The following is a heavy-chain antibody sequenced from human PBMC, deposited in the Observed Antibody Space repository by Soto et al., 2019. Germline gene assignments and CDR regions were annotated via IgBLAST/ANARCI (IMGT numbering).Heavy chain of an antibody. CDR3: AKDGLGCSILGGGIDV. CDR1: GFTFSSYG. CDR2: ISYDGSNK. V-gene: IGHV3-30*18. J-gene: IGHJ6*02. Sequence: QVQLVESGGGVVQPGRSLRLSCAASGFTFSSYGMHWVRQAPGKGLEWGAGISYDGSNKYYADSVKGRFTISRDNSKNTLDRQMNSRCAEDTAVYYCAKDGLGCSILGGGIDVWGQGTTVTVSS. D-gene: IGHD2-15*01.